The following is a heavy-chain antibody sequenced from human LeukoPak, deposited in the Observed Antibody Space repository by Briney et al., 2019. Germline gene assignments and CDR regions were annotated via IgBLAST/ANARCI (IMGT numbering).Heavy chain of an antibody. CDR1: GFTFSSYE. D-gene: IGHD3-10*01. CDR2: ISSSGSAI. J-gene: IGHJ4*02. CDR3: ARNNYYGSG. V-gene: IGHV3-48*03. Sequence: RPGGSLRLSCAASGFTFSSYEMNWVRQAPGKGLEWVSYISSSGSAIYYADSVKGRFTISRDNAKNSLHLQMNSLRAEDTAVYYCARNNYYGSGWGQGTLVTVSS.